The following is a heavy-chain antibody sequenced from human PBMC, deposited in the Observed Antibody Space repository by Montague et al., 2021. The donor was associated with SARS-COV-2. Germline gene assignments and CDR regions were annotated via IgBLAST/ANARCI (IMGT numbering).Heavy chain of an antibody. CDR2: IYYSGST. CDR1: GGSISSSSYY. J-gene: IGHJ5*02. Sequence: SETLSLTCTVSGGSISSSSYYWGWIRQPPGKGLEWIGSIYYSGSTYYNPSLKSRVTISVDTSKNQFPLKLSSVTAPDTAVYYCARHHSQFEPTIFGVVNKDWFDPWGQGTLVTVSS. V-gene: IGHV4-39*01. CDR3: ARHHSQFEPTIFGVVNKDWFDP. D-gene: IGHD3-3*01.